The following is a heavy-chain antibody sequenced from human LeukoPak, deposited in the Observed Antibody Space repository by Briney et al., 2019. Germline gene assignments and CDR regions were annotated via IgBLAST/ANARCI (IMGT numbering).Heavy chain of an antibody. V-gene: IGHV4-59*01. CDR2: IYYSGST. Sequence: SETLSLTCTVSGDSISSYYWSWIRQPPGKGLEWIGYIYYSGSTNSDPSLKSRVTISLDTSNNHFSPRLSSVTAADTAVYYCARTAHGAFDIWGPGTMVTVSS. J-gene: IGHJ3*02. CDR1: GDSISSYY. CDR3: ARTAHGAFDI.